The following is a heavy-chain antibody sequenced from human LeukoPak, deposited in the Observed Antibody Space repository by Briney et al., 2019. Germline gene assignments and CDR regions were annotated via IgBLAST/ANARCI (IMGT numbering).Heavy chain of an antibody. CDR3: ARGNAVVTPLDY. Sequence: SETLSLTCTVSGGSISSSSYYWGWIRQPPGKGLEWIGSIYYSGSTYYNPSLKSRVTISVDTSKNQFSLKLSSVTAADTAVYYCARGNAVVTPLDYWGQGTLVTVSS. CDR2: IYYSGST. CDR1: GGSISSSSYY. D-gene: IGHD4-23*01. J-gene: IGHJ4*02. V-gene: IGHV4-39*07.